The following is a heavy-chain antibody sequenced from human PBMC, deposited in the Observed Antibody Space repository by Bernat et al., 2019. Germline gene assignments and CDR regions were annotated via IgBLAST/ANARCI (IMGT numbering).Heavy chain of an antibody. CDR1: GFSFSRYA. V-gene: IGHV3-33*01. J-gene: IGHJ5*02. Sequence: QVQLVESGGGVVQPGRSLRLSCAASGFSFSRYAMHWVRQAPGKGLEWVAAIWFDGSNQYYADSVKGRFTISRDNSKNTLFLHMDSLRAEDTAVYYCGREAEGGVPRTIDPWGQGTLVTVSS. CDR3: GREAEGGVPRTIDP. D-gene: IGHD3-16*01. CDR2: IWFDGSNQ.